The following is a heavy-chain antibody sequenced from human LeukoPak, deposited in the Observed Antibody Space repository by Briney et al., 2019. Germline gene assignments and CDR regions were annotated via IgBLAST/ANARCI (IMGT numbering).Heavy chain of an antibody. V-gene: IGHV4-61*02. CDR3: ARGHYGSGSYYNSLSTANWFDP. Sequence: SETLSLTCTVSGGSISSGSYYWSWILQPAGKGLEWIGRIYTSGSTNYNPSLKSRVTISVDTSKNQFSLKLSSVTAADTAVYYCARGHYGSGSYYNSLSTANWFDPWGQGTLVTVSS. CDR1: GGSISSGSYY. CDR2: IYTSGST. D-gene: IGHD3-10*01. J-gene: IGHJ5*02.